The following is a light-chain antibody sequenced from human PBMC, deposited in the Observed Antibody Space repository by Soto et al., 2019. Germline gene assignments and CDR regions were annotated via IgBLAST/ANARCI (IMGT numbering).Light chain of an antibody. CDR2: GAS. CDR3: QQYGSSLFT. J-gene: IGKJ3*01. CDR1: QSVSSSY. V-gene: IGKV3-20*01. Sequence: EIVLTQSPGTLSLSPGERATLSCRASQSVSSSYFAWYQQKPGQAPRLLIYGASSRATGIPDRFSGSGSGPDFTLTISRLEPEDFAVYYCQQYGSSLFTFGPGTKVDIK.